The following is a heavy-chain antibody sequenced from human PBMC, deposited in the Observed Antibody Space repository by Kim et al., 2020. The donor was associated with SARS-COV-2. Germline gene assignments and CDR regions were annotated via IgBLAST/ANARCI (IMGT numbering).Heavy chain of an antibody. Sequence: SVKVSCKASGFTFTSSAVQWVRQARGQRLEWIGWIVVGSGNTNYAQKFQERVTITRDMSTSTAYMERSSLRSEDTAVYYCAADEPKIDYGDPISGDYWGQGTLVTVSS. CDR1: GFTFTSSA. J-gene: IGHJ4*02. D-gene: IGHD4-17*01. CDR2: IVVGSGNT. V-gene: IGHV1-58*01. CDR3: AADEPKIDYGDPISGDY.